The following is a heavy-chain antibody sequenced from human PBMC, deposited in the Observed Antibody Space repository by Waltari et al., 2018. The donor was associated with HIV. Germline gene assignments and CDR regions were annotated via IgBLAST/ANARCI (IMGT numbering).Heavy chain of an antibody. D-gene: IGHD1-26*01. Sequence: QVQLQESGPGLVKPSETLSLTCAVSGYSISSGYYWGWTRQPPGKGLECIGSIYHSGSTYYNPSLKSRVTISVDTSKNQFSLKLSSVTAADTAVYYCARVYGYSGSYPGAPDDYWGQGTLVTVSS. J-gene: IGHJ4*02. CDR3: ARVYGYSGSYPGAPDDY. CDR1: GYSISSGYY. V-gene: IGHV4-38-2*01. CDR2: IYHSGST.